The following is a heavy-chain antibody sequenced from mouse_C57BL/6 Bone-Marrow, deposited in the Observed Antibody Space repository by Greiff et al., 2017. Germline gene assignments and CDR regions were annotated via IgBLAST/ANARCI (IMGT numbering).Heavy chain of an antibody. CDR3: ARGDYYAMDY. CDR2: IYPRSGNT. J-gene: IGHJ4*01. CDR1: GYTFTRYG. V-gene: IGHV1-81*01. Sequence: VQGVESGAELARPGASVKLSCKASGYTFTRYGISWVKQRTGQGLEWIGEIYPRSGNTYYNEKFKGKATLTADKSSSTAYMELRSLTSEDSAVYFCARGDYYAMDYWGQGTSVTVSS.